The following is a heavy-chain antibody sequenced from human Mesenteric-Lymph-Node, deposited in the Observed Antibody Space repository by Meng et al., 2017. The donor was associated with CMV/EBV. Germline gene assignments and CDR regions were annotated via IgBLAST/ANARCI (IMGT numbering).Heavy chain of an antibody. D-gene: IGHD3-9*01. CDR1: GGSFSGYY. V-gene: IGHV4-34*01. J-gene: IGHJ4*02. Sequence: QVLFHQLGAGLLKPSETLSVTCAVYGGSFSGYYWNWIRQAPETGLEWIGEINHSGSTTYNPSFTSRIIISVDTSTNQSSLNMSSVTAADTAVYYCARGSSYDILTGYFDYWGQGALVTVSS. CDR2: INHSGST. CDR3: ARGSSYDILTGYFDY.